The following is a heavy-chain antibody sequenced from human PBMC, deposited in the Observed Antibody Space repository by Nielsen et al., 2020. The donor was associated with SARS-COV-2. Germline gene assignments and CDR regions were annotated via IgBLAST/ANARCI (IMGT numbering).Heavy chain of an antibody. J-gene: IGHJ4*02. CDR2: INPSGRSP. CDR1: GYTFTSYF. CDR3: ARHDYGGNSPIDS. V-gene: IGHV1-46*01. D-gene: IGHD4-23*01. Sequence: ASVKVSCKASGYTFTSYFIHWVRQAPGQGLEWMGIINPSGRSPSYAQKFQGRATITADESTNTAYLELSSLRSEDTAVYYCARHDYGGNSPIDSWGQGTLVTVSS.